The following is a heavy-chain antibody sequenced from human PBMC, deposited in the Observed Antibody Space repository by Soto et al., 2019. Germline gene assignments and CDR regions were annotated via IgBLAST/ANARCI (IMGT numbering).Heavy chain of an antibody. CDR3: ARDWPRITMIVVLKGPYAFDI. CDR2: ISAYNGNT. J-gene: IGHJ3*02. V-gene: IGHV1-18*01. Sequence: ASVKVSCKASGYTFNSYGIRWVRQAPGQGLEWMGWISAYNGNTNYTQKLQGRVTMTTDTSTSTAYMELRSLRSDDTAVYYCARDWPRITMIVVLKGPYAFDIWGQ. D-gene: IGHD3-22*01. CDR1: GYTFNSYG.